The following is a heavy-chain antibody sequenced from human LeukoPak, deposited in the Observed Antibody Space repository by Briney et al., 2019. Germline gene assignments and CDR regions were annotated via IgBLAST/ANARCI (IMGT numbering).Heavy chain of an antibody. CDR3: ARDTSIVGATYYYYGMDV. J-gene: IGHJ6*02. V-gene: IGHV1-18*01. D-gene: IGHD1-26*01. CDR1: GYTFTSYG. CDR2: ISAYNGNT. Sequence: ASVKVSCKASGYTFTSYGISWVRQAPGQGLEWMGWISAYNGNTNYAQKLQGRVTMTTDTSTSTAYMELRSPRSDDTAVYYCARDTSIVGATYYYYGMDVWGQGTTVTVSS.